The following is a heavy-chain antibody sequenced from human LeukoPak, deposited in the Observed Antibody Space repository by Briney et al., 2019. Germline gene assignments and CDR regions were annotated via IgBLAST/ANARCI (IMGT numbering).Heavy chain of an antibody. V-gene: IGHV4-31*03. CDR3: ARERTYYYDSSGGDHGFDP. CDR1: GGSISSGGYY. CDR2: IYYSGST. J-gene: IGHJ5*02. D-gene: IGHD3-22*01. Sequence: PSQTLSLTCTVSGGSISSGGYYWSWIRQHPGKGLEWIGYIYYSGSTYYNPSLKSRVTISVDTSKNQFSLKLSSVTAADTAVYYCARERTYYYDSSGGDHGFDPWGQGTLVTVSS.